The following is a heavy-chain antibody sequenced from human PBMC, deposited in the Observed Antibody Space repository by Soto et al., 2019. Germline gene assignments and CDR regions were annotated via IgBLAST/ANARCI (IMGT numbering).Heavy chain of an antibody. D-gene: IGHD6-6*01. V-gene: IGHV4-34*01. CDR1: CGSFSGYY. J-gene: IGHJ4*02. CDR2: INHSGST. CDR3: ARTSRFDC. Sequence: QVQLQQWGAGLLKPSETLSLTCAVYCGSFSGYYWSWIRQPPGKGLEWIGEINHSGSTNYNPSLKSRVTMAVDNTKNQLSMKLSSGNAADTAVYYCARTSRFDCWGQGTLVTVSS.